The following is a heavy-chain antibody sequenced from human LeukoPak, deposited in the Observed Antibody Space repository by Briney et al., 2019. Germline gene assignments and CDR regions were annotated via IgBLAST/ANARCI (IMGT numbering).Heavy chain of an antibody. V-gene: IGHV1-2*02. CDR2: INPNSGGT. J-gene: IGHJ6*03. CDR1: GYTFTVYY. CDR3: ARDGSSWPYYFYYYMDV. D-gene: IGHD6-13*01. Sequence: ASVTVSFKASGYTFTVYYMHWVRQAPGQGLEWMGWINPNSGGTNYAQKFQGRVTMTRDTSISTAYMELSRLRSDDTAVYYCARDGSSWPYYFYYYMDVWGKGTTVTVSS.